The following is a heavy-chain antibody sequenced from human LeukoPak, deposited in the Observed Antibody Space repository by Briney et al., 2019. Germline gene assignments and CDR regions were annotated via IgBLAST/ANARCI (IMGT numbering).Heavy chain of an antibody. V-gene: IGHV4-59*01. Sequence: SEILSLTCTVSGGSISSYYWSWIRQPPGKGLEWIGYIYYSGSTNYNPSLKSRVTISVDTSKNQFSLKLSSVTAADTAVYYCAKRSSGWYKSAFDIWGQGTMVTVSS. CDR1: GGSISSYY. CDR3: AKRSSGWYKSAFDI. J-gene: IGHJ3*02. D-gene: IGHD6-19*01. CDR2: IYYSGST.